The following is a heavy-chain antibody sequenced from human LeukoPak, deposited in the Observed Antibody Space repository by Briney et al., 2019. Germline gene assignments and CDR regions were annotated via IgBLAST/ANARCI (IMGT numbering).Heavy chain of an antibody. J-gene: IGHJ4*02. D-gene: IGHD1-7*01. CDR2: IYYSGST. Sequence: SETLSLTCTVSGGSISSSSYYWGWIRQPPGKGLEWIGSIYYSGSTYYNPSLKSRVTISVDTSKNQFSLKLSSVTAADTAVYYCASVQFGTTLYYFDYWGQGTLVTVSS. CDR1: GGSISSSSYY. CDR3: ASVQFGTTLYYFDY. V-gene: IGHV4-39*07.